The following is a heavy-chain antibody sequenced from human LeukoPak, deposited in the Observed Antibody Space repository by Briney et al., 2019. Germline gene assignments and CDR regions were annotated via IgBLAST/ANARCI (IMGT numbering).Heavy chain of an antibody. CDR2: IYYSGST. CDR1: GGSISNYY. Sequence: SETLSLTCTVSGGSISNYYWSWVRQPPGKGLEWIGYIYYSGSTTHNPSLKSRVTISVDTSKNQFSLKLNAVTAADTAVYYCARRTYFDLWGRGTLVTVSP. V-gene: IGHV4-59*08. CDR3: ARRTYFDL. J-gene: IGHJ2*01.